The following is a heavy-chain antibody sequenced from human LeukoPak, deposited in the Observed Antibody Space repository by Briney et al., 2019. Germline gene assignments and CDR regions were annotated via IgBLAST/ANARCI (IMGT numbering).Heavy chain of an antibody. CDR3: VSGDYGNY. V-gene: IGHV3-74*01. CDR1: GFAFSSYW. J-gene: IGHJ4*02. Sequence: LPGESLRLSCAASGFAFSSYWLHWVRQAPGKGLVWVSRVNSDGSSTNYADSVEGRFTVSRDNAKNTLFLQMNSLRVEDTALYYCVSGDYGNYWGQGTLVTVSS. CDR2: VNSDGSST. D-gene: IGHD4-17*01.